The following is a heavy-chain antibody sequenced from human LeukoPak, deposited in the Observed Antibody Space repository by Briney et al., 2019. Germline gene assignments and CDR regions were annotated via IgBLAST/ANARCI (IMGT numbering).Heavy chain of an antibody. J-gene: IGHJ4*01. CDR1: GFTFSRFH. V-gene: IGHV3-30*02. CDR2: IRYDESGQ. Sequence: GGSLRLSCAASGFTFSRFHMHWVRQAPGKGLQWGAFIRYDESGQKYEASVKGRFTISRDNSTDTLSLQMHSLRLEDTAVYYCATQFYASGSYYNPIHYWGRGSLVTVSS. CDR3: ATQFYASGSYYNPIHY. D-gene: IGHD3-10*01.